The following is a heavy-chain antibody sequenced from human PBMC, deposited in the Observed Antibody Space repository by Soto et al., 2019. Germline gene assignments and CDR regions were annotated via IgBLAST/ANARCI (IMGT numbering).Heavy chain of an antibody. Sequence: SETLSLTCTVSGGSVSSGSYYWSWIRQPPGKGMEWIGYIYYSGSTNYNPSLKSRVTISVDTSKNQFSPKLSSVTAADTAVYYCARDNGYSYGYTLDHWGQGTLVTVSS. D-gene: IGHD5-18*01. CDR2: IYYSGST. CDR3: ARDNGYSYGYTLDH. J-gene: IGHJ4*02. CDR1: GGSVSSGSYY. V-gene: IGHV4-61*01.